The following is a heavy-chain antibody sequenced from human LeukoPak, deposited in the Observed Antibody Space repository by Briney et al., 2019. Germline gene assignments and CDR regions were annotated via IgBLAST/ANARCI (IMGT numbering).Heavy chain of an antibody. J-gene: IGHJ4*02. CDR3: ARETVGIDY. CDR2: ISGGGNTI. Sequence: GGSLRLSCAASEFTFSTYGMIWVRQAPGKGLEWVSYISGGGNTITYADSVKGRFTISRDNAKNSLYLQMNSLRAEDTAVYYCARETVGIDYWGQGTLVTVSS. V-gene: IGHV3-48*03. CDR1: EFTFSTYG. D-gene: IGHD1-26*01.